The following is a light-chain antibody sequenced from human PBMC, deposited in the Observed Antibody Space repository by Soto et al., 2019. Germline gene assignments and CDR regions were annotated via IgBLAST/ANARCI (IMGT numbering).Light chain of an antibody. CDR2: AAS. Sequence: DIQMSNSPSSLSAPVGDRVNITCRASQSISSYLNWYQKKPGKAPKLLXYAASSLQSGVPSRFSGSGSGTEFTLTISSLQTDDFANYYCQQYNSYSLWTFGQGTNVYIK. J-gene: IGKJ1*01. CDR3: QQYNSYSLWT. CDR1: QSISSY. V-gene: IGKV1-5*01.